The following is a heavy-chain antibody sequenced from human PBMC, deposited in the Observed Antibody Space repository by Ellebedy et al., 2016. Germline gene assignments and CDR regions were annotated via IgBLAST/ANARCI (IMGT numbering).Heavy chain of an antibody. Sequence: GGSLRLSCAASGFTFSSYWMSWVRQAPGKGLEWVTNIKQDGSEKYYVDSVKGRFTISRDNAKNSVYLQMNSLRAEDTAVYYCASESPIAASCTGWGQGTLVTVSS. CDR1: GFTFSSYW. J-gene: IGHJ4*02. CDR2: IKQDGSEK. V-gene: IGHV3-7*01. CDR3: ASESPIAASCTG. D-gene: IGHD6-13*01.